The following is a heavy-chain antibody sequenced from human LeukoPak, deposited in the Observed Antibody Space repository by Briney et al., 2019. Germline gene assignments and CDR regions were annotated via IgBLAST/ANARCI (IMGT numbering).Heavy chain of an antibody. CDR3: AKDGGRDYYDSSGYTPH. CDR1: GCTFSRYG. CDR2: IRYDGNNK. V-gene: IGHV3-30*02. Sequence: GGSLRLSCAASGCTFSRYGMHWVRQAPGKGQEWVAFIRYDGNNKQYAESVKGRFTISRDNSKNTLYLQMNSLRADDTAVYYCAKDGGRDYYDSSGYTPHWGQGTLVTVSS. D-gene: IGHD3-22*01. J-gene: IGHJ4*02.